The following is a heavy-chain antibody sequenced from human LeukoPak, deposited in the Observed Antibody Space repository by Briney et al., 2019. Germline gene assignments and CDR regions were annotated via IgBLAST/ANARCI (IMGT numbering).Heavy chain of an antibody. CDR1: GFTFSSYG. CDR3: ASQGLGSGLFDY. CDR2: IRYAGSNK. Sequence: SGGSLSLSCAASGFTFSSYGMHWVRQAPGQGLEWVAFIRYAGSNKYYADSVKGRFIISNDYYKNTPFPQMNIPTADAAAVFYCASQGLGSGLFDYWGQGTLVSVSS. J-gene: IGHJ4*02. D-gene: IGHD2-15*01. V-gene: IGHV3-30*02.